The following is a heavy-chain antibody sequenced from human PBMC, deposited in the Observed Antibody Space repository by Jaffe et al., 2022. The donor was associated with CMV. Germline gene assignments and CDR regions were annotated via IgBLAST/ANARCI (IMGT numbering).Heavy chain of an antibody. CDR3: ARHMGHSWYHYYYYGMDV. CDR1: GYSFTSYW. V-gene: IGHV5-51*01. J-gene: IGHJ6*02. D-gene: IGHD6-13*01. CDR2: IYPGDSDT. Sequence: EVQLVQSGAEVKKPGESLKISCKGSGYSFTSYWIGWVRQMPGKGLEWMGIIYPGDSDTRYSPSFQGQVTISADKSISTAYLQWSSLKASDTAMYYCARHMGHSWYHYYYYGMDVWGQGTTVTVSS.